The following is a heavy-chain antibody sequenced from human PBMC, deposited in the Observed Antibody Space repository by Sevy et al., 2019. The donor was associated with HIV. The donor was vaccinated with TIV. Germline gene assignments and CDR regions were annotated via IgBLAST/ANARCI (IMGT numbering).Heavy chain of an antibody. CDR3: ARGGEDYGGNSIGAFDI. D-gene: IGHD4-17*01. CDR2: IIPIFGTA. J-gene: IGHJ3*02. Sequence: ASVKVSCKASGGTFSSYAISWVRQAPGQGLEWMGGIIPIFGTANYAQTFQGRVTITADKSTSTAYMELSSLRSEDTAVYYCARGGEDYGGNSIGAFDIWGQGTMVTVSS. V-gene: IGHV1-69*06. CDR1: GGTFSSYA.